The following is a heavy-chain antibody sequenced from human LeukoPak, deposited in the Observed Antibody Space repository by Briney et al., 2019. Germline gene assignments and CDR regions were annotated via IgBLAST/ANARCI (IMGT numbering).Heavy chain of an antibody. J-gene: IGHJ4*02. CDR3: ARRDYYGGNPVLDY. Sequence: SETLSPSCTVSGGSISSSSSYWGWIRQPPGKGLEWIGRIYYSGTTYYNPSLKSRLTISVDTSKNQLSLKLTSVTAADTAIYYCARRDYYGGNPVLDYWGQGTKVTVSS. D-gene: IGHD4-23*01. CDR1: GGSISSSSSY. CDR2: IYYSGTT. V-gene: IGHV4-39*01.